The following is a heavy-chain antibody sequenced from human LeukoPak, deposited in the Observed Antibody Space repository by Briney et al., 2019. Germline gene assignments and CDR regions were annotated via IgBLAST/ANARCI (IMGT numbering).Heavy chain of an antibody. CDR1: GDSISSHY. CDR2: VHYSGGA. V-gene: IGHV4-59*11. CDR3: AREYCTTTCYFDY. D-gene: IGHD2-8*01. J-gene: IGHJ4*02. Sequence: SETLSLTCTVSGDSISSHYWSWIRHSPGKGLEWIGYVHYSGGATYNPSLKSRVTISVATSKTQFSLKLSSVTAADTAVYYCAREYCTTTCYFDYWGQGMLVTVSS.